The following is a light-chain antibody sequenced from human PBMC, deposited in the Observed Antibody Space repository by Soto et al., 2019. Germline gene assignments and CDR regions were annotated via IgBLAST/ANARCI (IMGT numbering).Light chain of an antibody. CDR3: HQYGSSPGS. Sequence: EIVLTQSPGTLSSSPGGRATLSCRASQSVTDNYLAWYQQKRGQAPRLLILGASIRAADLPDRFSGGGSGTDFTLTISRLEAVDFAIYYCHQYGSSPGSFGQGTKVEIK. CDR1: QSVTDNY. V-gene: IGKV3-20*01. CDR2: GAS. J-gene: IGKJ1*01.